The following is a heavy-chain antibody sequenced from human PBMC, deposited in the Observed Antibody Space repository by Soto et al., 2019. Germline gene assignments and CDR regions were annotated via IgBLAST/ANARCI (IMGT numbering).Heavy chain of an antibody. D-gene: IGHD3-22*01. CDR2: IIPIFGTA. Sequence: SVKVSCKASGGTFGSYAISWVRQAPGQGLEWMGGIIPIFGTANYAQKFQGRVTITADKSTSTAYMELSSLRSEDTAVYYCARGPDYYDSSGYPSFDYWGQGTLVTVSS. CDR3: ARGPDYYDSSGYPSFDY. J-gene: IGHJ4*02. CDR1: GGTFGSYA. V-gene: IGHV1-69*06.